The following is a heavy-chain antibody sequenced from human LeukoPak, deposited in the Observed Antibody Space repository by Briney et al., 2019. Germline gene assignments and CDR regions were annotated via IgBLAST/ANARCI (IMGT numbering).Heavy chain of an antibody. Sequence: SETLSLTCSVSGGSINSYYWGWVRQPAGKGLEWIGRIYRIHSLQSLPQESTHHVNNQFSLKLRSVTAADTAVYYSGRQGYTASYYFVDYWSQGTLITVSS. J-gene: IGHJ4*02. D-gene: IGHD3-10*01. V-gene: IGHV4-4*07. CDR3: GRQGYTASYYFVDY. CDR1: GGSINSYY. CDR2: IYRIH.